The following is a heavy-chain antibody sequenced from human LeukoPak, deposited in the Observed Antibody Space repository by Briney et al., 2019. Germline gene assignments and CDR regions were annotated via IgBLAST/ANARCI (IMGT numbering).Heavy chain of an antibody. V-gene: IGHV4-59*08. J-gene: IGHJ3*02. CDR3: ARHGGTVAINDAFDI. Sequence: SETLSLTCTVSGGSISGHYWGWIRRPPGKGLEWIGYIYYKGNTNYNPSLKSRVTISVDTSNNQFSLRLDSVTAADTAVYFCARHGGTVAINDAFDIWGQGTMVTVSS. D-gene: IGHD1/OR15-1a*01. CDR1: GGSISGHY. CDR2: IYYKGNT.